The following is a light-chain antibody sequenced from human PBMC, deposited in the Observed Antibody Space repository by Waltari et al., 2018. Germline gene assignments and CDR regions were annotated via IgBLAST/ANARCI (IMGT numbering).Light chain of an antibody. Sequence: EIVLTQSPATLSLSPGERATLSCRASQSVSSYVAWYQQKPGQAPRLLIYDASNRATGIPARFSGSGSGTDFTLTISSLEPEDFAVYYCKQRSNWPGFTFGPGTKVDIK. CDR1: QSVSSY. CDR2: DAS. CDR3: KQRSNWPGFT. V-gene: IGKV3-11*01. J-gene: IGKJ3*01.